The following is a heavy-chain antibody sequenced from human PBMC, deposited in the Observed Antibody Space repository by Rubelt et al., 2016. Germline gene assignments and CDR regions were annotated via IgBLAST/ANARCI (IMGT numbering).Heavy chain of an antibody. CDR3: ARDRPSRGSGSYYFFFPYNDY. V-gene: IGHV3-74*01. Sequence: INSDGSSTSYADSVKGRFTISRDNAKNTPYLQMNSLRAEDTAVYYCARDRPSRGSGSYYFFFPYNDYWGQGTLVTVSS. J-gene: IGHJ4*02. D-gene: IGHD3-10*01. CDR2: INSDGSST.